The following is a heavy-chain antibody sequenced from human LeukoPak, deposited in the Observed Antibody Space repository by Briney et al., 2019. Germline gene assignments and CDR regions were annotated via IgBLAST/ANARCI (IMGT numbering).Heavy chain of an antibody. Sequence: SETLSLTCTVSGGSISSSSYYRGWIRQPPGKGLEWIGSIYYSGSTYYNPSLKSRVTISVDTSKNQFSLKLSSVTAADTAVYYCARDGLGYYDNPASEEYFQHWGQGTLVTVSS. V-gene: IGHV4-39*07. D-gene: IGHD3-22*01. CDR3: ARDGLGYYDNPASEEYFQH. J-gene: IGHJ1*01. CDR2: IYYSGST. CDR1: GGSISSSSYY.